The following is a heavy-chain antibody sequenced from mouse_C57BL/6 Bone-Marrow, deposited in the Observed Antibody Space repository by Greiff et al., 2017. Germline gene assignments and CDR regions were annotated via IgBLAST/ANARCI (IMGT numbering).Heavy chain of an antibody. J-gene: IGHJ4*01. CDR3: ARSPYYYGSSPDYYAMDY. D-gene: IGHD1-1*01. CDR2: INPSTGGT. V-gene: IGHV1-42*01. Sequence: EVHLVESGPELVKPGASVKISCKASGYSFTGYYMNWVKQSPEKSLEWIGEINPSTGGTTYNQKFKAKATLTVDKSSSTAYMQLKSLTSEDSAVYYCARSPYYYGSSPDYYAMDYWGQGTSVTVSS. CDR1: GYSFTGYY.